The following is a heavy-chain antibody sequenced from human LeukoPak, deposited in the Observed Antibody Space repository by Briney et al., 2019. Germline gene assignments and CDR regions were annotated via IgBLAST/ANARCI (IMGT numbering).Heavy chain of an antibody. CDR2: IYYSGST. Sequence: SETLSLTCTVSGGSISSYYWSWIRQPPGKGLEWIGYIYYSGSTNYNPSLKSRVTISVDTSKNQFSLKLSSVTAAATAVYYCAREYCYDSSGYYYAPQYFDYWGQGTLVTVSS. J-gene: IGHJ4*02. CDR1: GGSISSYY. D-gene: IGHD3-22*01. CDR3: AREYCYDSSGYYYAPQYFDY. V-gene: IGHV4-59*01.